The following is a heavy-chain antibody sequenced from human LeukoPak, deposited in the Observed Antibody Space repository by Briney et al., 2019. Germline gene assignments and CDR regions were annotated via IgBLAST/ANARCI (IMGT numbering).Heavy chain of an antibody. J-gene: IGHJ4*02. Sequence: GGSLRLSCTASGFTFGDYAMSWVRQAPGKGLEWVGFIRSKAYGGTTEYAASVKGRFTISRDDSKSIAYLQMNSLKTEDTAVYYCTRGDRYCSSTSCYKTWGQGTLVTVSS. CDR1: GFTFGDYA. CDR2: IRSKAYGGTT. V-gene: IGHV3-49*04. D-gene: IGHD2-2*02. CDR3: TRGDRYCSSTSCYKT.